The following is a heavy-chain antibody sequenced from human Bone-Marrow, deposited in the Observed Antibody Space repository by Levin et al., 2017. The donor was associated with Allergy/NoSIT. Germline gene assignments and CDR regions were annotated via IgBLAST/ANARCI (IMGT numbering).Heavy chain of an antibody. Sequence: GGSLRLSCAVSGFIFSSYGMHWVRQPPGKGLEWLALTSYDGSLTYYADSVKGRFTISRDNSKNTPYLQMKSLRTEDTAVYYFANPITGIPFSNSPADYYKGMDIWGQGTTVIVSS. D-gene: IGHD1-20*01. J-gene: IGHJ6*02. CDR1: GFIFSSYG. V-gene: IGHV3-30*18. CDR3: ANPITGIPFSNSPADYYKGMDI. CDR2: TSYDGSLT.